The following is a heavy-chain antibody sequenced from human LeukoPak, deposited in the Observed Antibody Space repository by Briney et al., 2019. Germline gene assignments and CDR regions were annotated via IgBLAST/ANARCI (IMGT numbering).Heavy chain of an antibody. Sequence: GGSLRLSCAASGFTLSDYWMSWVRQAPGKGLEWVANIKQDGSEKNYVDSMKGRFTISRDNSKNTLYLQMNSLRAEDTAVYYCARPLSIVGATIGAFDIWGQGTMVTVSS. CDR1: GFTLSDYW. CDR2: IKQDGSEK. CDR3: ARPLSIVGATIGAFDI. V-gene: IGHV3-7*02. J-gene: IGHJ3*02. D-gene: IGHD1-26*01.